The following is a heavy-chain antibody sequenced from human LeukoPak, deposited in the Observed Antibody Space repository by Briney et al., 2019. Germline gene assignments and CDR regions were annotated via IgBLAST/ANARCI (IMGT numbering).Heavy chain of an antibody. CDR3: AKGSYYGSGSARVVFHI. J-gene: IGHJ3*02. CDR1: GFTFSSYG. D-gene: IGHD3-10*01. Sequence: PGRSLRLSCAASGFTFSSYGMHWVRQAPGKGLEWVAVISYDGSNKYYTDSVKGRFTISRDNSKNTLYLQMNSLRAEDTAVYYCAKGSYYGSGSARVVFHIWGQGTMVTVSS. V-gene: IGHV3-30*18. CDR2: ISYDGSNK.